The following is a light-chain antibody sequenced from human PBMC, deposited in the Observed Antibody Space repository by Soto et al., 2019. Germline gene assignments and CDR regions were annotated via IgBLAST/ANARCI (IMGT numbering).Light chain of an antibody. CDR3: QQYDSRPLT. J-gene: IGKJ4*01. V-gene: IGKV1-33*01. CDR1: QDITNY. CDR2: DAA. Sequence: DIQLTQSPPSLSASVGDAVTITCQASQDITNYLNWYQQKSGKSPKLLIFDAANLERGVPSRFSGGGSGTHFTFTISSLQPEGVATYYCQQYDSRPLTFGGGTKVE.